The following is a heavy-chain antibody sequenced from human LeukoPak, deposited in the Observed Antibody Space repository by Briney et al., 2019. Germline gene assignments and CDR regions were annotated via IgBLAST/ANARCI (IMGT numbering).Heavy chain of an antibody. CDR2: IYSGGST. D-gene: IGHD6-13*01. V-gene: IGHV3-66*01. J-gene: IGHJ4*02. CDR1: GFTFSDYW. Sequence: GGSLRLSCAASGFTFSDYWMSWVRQAPGKGLEWVSLIYSGGSTSYADSVKGRFTISRDNSKNTLYLQMNSLRAEDTAVYYCARDQREQQLVGWGQGTLVIVSS. CDR3: ARDQREQQLVG.